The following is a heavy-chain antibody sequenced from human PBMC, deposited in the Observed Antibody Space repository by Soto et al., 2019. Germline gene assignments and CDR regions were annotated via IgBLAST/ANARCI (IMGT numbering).Heavy chain of an antibody. CDR3: ARGRDEEGSRDC. CDR1: GGTFSSYT. Sequence: QVQLVQSGAEVKKPGSSVKVSCKASGGTFSSYTISWVRQAPGQGLEWMGRIIPILGIANYAQKFQGRVTITADKSTRKAYMELTSVRSKDTAVYYCARGRDEEGSRDCWGQGTLVTVSS. V-gene: IGHV1-69*02. CDR2: IIPILGIA. J-gene: IGHJ4*02.